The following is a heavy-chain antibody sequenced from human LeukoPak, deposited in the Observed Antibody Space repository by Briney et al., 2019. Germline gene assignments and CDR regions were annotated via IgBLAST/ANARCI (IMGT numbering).Heavy chain of an antibody. J-gene: IGHJ5*01. CDR2: VTPSTGKI. Sequence: DSVTVSFKASGYTFTEYYIHWLRQAPGQGLEWMGWVTPSTGKIHYAQNFQGRVTMSRDTSISTAYMQLGRLKSDDTAVYYCARDIAPSGSWWFDSWGQGTLVTVSS. V-gene: IGHV1-2*02. CDR1: GYTFTEYY. CDR3: ARDIAPSGSWWFDS. D-gene: IGHD6-13*01.